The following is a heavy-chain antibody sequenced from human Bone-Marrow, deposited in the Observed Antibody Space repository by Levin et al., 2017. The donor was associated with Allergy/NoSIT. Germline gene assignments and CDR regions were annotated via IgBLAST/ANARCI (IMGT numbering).Heavy chain of an antibody. CDR2: IHHRGST. V-gene: IGHV4-30-2*01. Sequence: SETLSLTCVVSGGSISSGDLSWSWLRQPPGKALEWIGYIHHRGSTYYNPSLNGRATISVNRSRNQVSLEVTSVTAADTAIYYCAGGSALLRGGPPSDWGQGTPVTVSS. CDR3: AGGSALLRGGPPSD. D-gene: IGHD3-10*01. CDR1: GGSISSGDLS. J-gene: IGHJ4*02.